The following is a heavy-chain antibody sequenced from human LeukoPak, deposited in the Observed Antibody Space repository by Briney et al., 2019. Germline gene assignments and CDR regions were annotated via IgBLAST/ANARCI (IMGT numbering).Heavy chain of an antibody. D-gene: IGHD3-22*01. CDR2: ISYDGSNK. CDR1: GFTFSSYA. Sequence: SGRSLRLSCAASGFTFSSYAMHWVRQAPGKGLEWVAVISYDGSNKYYADSVKGRFTISRDNSKNTLYLQMNSLRAEDTAVYYCARDAHYYDSSGPGGWFDPWGQGTLVTVSS. CDR3: ARDAHYYDSSGPGGWFDP. V-gene: IGHV3-30-3*01. J-gene: IGHJ5*02.